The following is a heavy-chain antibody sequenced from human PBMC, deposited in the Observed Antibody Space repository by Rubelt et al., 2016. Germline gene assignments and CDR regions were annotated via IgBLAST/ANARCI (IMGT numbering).Heavy chain of an antibody. J-gene: IGHJ4*02. D-gene: IGHD2-2*01. V-gene: IGHV4-39*07. CDR3: ARIVVVPAATFDY. CDR1: GGSISSGGYY. Sequence: QVQLQESGPGLVKPSQTLSLTCTVSGGSISSGGYYWGWIRQPPGKGLEWIGIIYYSWSTYYNPSLKSRVTISVDTSKNQFSLKLSSVTAADTAVYYCARIVVVPAATFDYWGQGTLVTVSS. CDR2: IYYSWST.